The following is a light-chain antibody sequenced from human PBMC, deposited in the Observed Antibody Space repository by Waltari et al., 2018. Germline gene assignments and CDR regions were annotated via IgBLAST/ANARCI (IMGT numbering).Light chain of an antibody. J-gene: IGKJ1*01. CDR2: SAS. CDR1: QGIDTN. V-gene: IGKV1-39*01. CDR3: QQSSTYPWT. Sequence: IQMTHSPSSLSASVGDTDTITCQASQGIDTNLNWYQQSPGKAPKLLIYSASLLQSGIPSRFSGSGSGTDFTLTISGLEPEDFAVYYCQQSSTYPWTFGLGTRVEIK.